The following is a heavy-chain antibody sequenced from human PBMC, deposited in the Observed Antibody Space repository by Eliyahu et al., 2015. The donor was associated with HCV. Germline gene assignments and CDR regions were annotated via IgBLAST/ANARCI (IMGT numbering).Heavy chain of an antibody. D-gene: IGHD2-8*01. CDR1: GYXFTSSY. CDR2: INPTGWST. V-gene: IGHV1-46*03. Sequence: QVQLVQSGAEVKKPGASVTISCKASGYXFTSSYIHWVRXAPGQGLEWMGIINPTGWSTNYARRFQGRLTLTTDTSTSTVHMALSNLTSEDTAVYYCARLYDGSSAGGWFDPWGQGTLVTVSS. CDR3: ARLYDGSSAGGWFDP. J-gene: IGHJ5*02.